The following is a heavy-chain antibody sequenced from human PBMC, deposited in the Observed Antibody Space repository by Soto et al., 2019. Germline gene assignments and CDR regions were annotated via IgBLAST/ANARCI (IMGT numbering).Heavy chain of an antibody. CDR3: AREVIQWFGELDYYYYYYMDV. J-gene: IGHJ6*03. V-gene: IGHV3-66*01. D-gene: IGHD3-10*01. CDR2: IYSGGST. CDR1: GFTVSSNY. Sequence: PGGSLRLSCAASGFTVSSNYMSWVRQAPGKGLEWVPVIYSGGSTYYADSVKGRFTISRDNSKNTLYLQMNSLRAEDTAVYYCAREVIQWFGELDYYYYYYMDVWGKGTTVTVSS.